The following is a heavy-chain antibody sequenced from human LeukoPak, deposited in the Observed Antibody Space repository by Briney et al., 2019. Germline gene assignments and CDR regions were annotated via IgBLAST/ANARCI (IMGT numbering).Heavy chain of an antibody. CDR3: ARDPREGSGYDLDY. CDR2: IIPILGTT. J-gene: IGHJ4*02. V-gene: IGHV1-69*05. CDR1: GGTFSSYA. D-gene: IGHD5-12*01. Sequence: SVKVSCKASGGTFSSYAISWVRQAPGQGLEWMGGIIPILGTTNYAQKFQGRVTMTRDTSTSTVYMELSSLRSEDTAVYYCARDPREGSGYDLDYWGQGTLVTVSS.